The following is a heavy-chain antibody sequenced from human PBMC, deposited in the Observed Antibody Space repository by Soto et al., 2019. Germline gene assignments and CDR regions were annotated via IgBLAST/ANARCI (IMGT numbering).Heavy chain of an antibody. Sequence: PGGSLRLSCSASGFTFSSYAMHWVRQAPGKGLEYVSAISSNGGSTYYADSVKGRFTISRDNSKNTLYLQMSSLRAEDTAVYYCVKDRWYDILTGYSRSPFDYWGQGTLVTVSS. V-gene: IGHV3-64D*06. CDR3: VKDRWYDILTGYSRSPFDY. CDR2: ISSNGGST. CDR1: GFTFSSYA. J-gene: IGHJ4*02. D-gene: IGHD3-9*01.